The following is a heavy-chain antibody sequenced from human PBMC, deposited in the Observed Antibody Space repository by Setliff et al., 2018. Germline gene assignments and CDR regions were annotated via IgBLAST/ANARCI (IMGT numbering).Heavy chain of an antibody. CDR3: ARIAYFDFWRGFGVGAFDL. V-gene: IGHV4-39*01. CDR1: VASVSNVNYY. D-gene: IGHD3-3*01. CDR2: IYYSGKT. J-gene: IGHJ3*01. Sequence: PSETLSLTCSVSVASVSNVNYYWGWIRQPPGKGLEWVGSIYYSGKTYSNPSFKSRVTMSVDKSKNQFSLKLASVTAADRAVYYCARIAYFDFWRGFGVGAFDLWGHGSVVTVSS.